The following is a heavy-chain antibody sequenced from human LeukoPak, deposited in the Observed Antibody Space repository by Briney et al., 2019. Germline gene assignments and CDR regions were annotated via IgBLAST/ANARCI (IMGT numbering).Heavy chain of an antibody. CDR3: ARRGRITVFGVVPDYMDV. Sequence: KASETLSLTCAVYGGSFSGYYWSWIRQPPGKGLEWIGEINHSGSTNYNPSLKSRVTISVNTSKNQFSLKLSSVTAADTAVYYCARRGRITVFGVVPDYMDVWGKGTTVTVSS. V-gene: IGHV4-34*01. CDR2: INHSGST. J-gene: IGHJ6*03. D-gene: IGHD3-3*01. CDR1: GGSFSGYY.